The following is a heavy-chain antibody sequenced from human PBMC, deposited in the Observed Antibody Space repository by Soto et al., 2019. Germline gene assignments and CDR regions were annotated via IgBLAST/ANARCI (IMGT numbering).Heavy chain of an antibody. D-gene: IGHD3-3*01. CDR1: GYTFTSYG. V-gene: IGHV1-18*01. J-gene: IGHJ5*02. CDR3: ARDWYYDFWSGYHNWFDP. CDR2: ISAYNGNT. Sequence: QVQLVQSGAEVKKPGASVKVSCKASGYTFTSYGISWVRQAPGQGLEWMGWISAYNGNTNYAQKLQGRVTMTTDTSTSTAYMELRRLRSDDTAVYYCARDWYYDFWSGYHNWFDPWGQGTLVTVSS.